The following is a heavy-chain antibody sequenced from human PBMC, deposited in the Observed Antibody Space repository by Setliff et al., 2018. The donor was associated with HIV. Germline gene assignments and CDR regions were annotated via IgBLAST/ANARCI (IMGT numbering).Heavy chain of an antibody. V-gene: IGHV4-39*01. CDR3: ASRGIVVVTMSMPDEFFVH. CDR1: GGSVSSRGYY. Sequence: SETLSLTCTVSGGSVSSRGYYWGWIRQPPGKGPEWIANILYGGNTYYNPSLKGRVTISVDRSRNQFSLTLNSVTAADTATYYCASRGIVVVTMSMPDEFFVHWGHGTLVTVSS. J-gene: IGHJ1*01. D-gene: IGHD2-21*02. CDR2: ILYGGNT.